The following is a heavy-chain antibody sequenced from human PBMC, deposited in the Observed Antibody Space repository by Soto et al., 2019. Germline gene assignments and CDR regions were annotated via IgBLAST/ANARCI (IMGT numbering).Heavy chain of an antibody. CDR1: GFTFSNYA. V-gene: IGHV3-23*01. Sequence: PGGSLRLSCAASGFTFSNYAMSWIRQAPGKGLEWVSTIRETGNTYYADSVRGRFATSRDNSENTLHLQMSSLRAEDTAVYYCAKQQMGVIRALDYWGQGTLVTVSS. D-gene: IGHD1-26*01. CDR2: IRETGNT. J-gene: IGHJ4*02. CDR3: AKQQMGVIRALDY.